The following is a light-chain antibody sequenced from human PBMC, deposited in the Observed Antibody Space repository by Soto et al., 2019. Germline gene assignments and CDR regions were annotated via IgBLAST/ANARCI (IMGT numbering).Light chain of an antibody. J-gene: IGLJ2*01. CDR2: EGS. CDR3: CSYAGSYVV. V-gene: IGLV2-23*01. Sequence: QSVLTQPASVSGSPGQSLTISCTGTSSDVGSYNLVSWYQQHPGKAPKLMIYEGSKRPSGVSNRFSGSKSGNTASLTISWLQAEDEADYYCCSYAGSYVVFGGGTKLTVL. CDR1: SSDVGSYNL.